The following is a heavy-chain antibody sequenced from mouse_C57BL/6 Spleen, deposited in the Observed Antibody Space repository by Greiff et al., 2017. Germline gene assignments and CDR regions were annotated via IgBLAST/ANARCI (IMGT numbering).Heavy chain of an antibody. D-gene: IGHD2-3*01. CDR1: GFNIKDYY. CDR3: ARLKDDGYYFFAY. J-gene: IGHJ3*01. CDR2: IDPEDGAT. V-gene: IGHV14-2*01. Sequence: VQLKQSGAELVKPGASVKLSCTASGFNIKDYYMHWVKQRTEQGLEWIGRIDPEDGATKYAPKFQGKATITADTSSNTAYLQLSSLTSENTAVYYCARLKDDGYYFFAYWGQGTLVTVSA.